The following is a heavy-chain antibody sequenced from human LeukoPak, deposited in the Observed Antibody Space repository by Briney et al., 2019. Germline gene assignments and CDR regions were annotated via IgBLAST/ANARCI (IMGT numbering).Heavy chain of an antibody. V-gene: IGHV4-61*02. D-gene: IGHD5-24*01. CDR2: IYGRGGS. CDR3: ARQRWQQLGFFDY. CDR1: GDSISSGSYY. J-gene: IGHJ4*02. Sequence: PSQTLSLTCTVSGDSISSGSYYWSWIRQPAGKGLKWIGRIYGRGGSNYNPSLKSRVTISIDTSKNHLSLKLSSVTAADTAVYYCARQRWQQLGFFDYWGQGTLVTVST.